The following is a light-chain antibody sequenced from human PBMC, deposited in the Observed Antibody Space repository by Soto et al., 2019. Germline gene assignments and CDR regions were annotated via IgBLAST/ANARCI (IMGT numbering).Light chain of an antibody. CDR1: SSNIGSNY. Sequence: QPVLTQPPSASGTPGQRVSISCSGSSSNIGSNYVYWYQQLPGTAPKLLIYNTNQRPSGVPDRFSGSKSGTSASLAISGLRSEDEANFYCAAWDDSLGGHVIFGGGTKLTVL. CDR2: NTN. V-gene: IGLV1-47*02. J-gene: IGLJ2*01. CDR3: AAWDDSLGGHVI.